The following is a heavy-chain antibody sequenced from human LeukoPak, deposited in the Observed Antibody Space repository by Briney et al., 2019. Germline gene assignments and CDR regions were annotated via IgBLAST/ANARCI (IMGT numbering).Heavy chain of an antibody. CDR1: GFTFSSYS. J-gene: IGHJ4*02. CDR3: ARDLGGYYSHFDY. CDR2: ISSSSSYI. D-gene: IGHD3-22*01. V-gene: IGHV3-21*01. Sequence: GGSLRLSCAASGFTFSSYSMNWVRQAPGKGLEWVSSISSSSSYIYYADSVKGRFTISRDNAKNSLYLRMNSLRAEDTAVYYCARDLGGYYSHFDYWGQGTLVTVSS.